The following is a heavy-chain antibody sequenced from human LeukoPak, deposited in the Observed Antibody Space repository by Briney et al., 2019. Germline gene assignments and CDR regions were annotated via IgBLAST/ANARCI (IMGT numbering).Heavy chain of an antibody. V-gene: IGHV1-69*13. CDR1: GGTFISYA. D-gene: IGHD3-22*01. CDR2: IIPIFGTA. CDR3: ARGSGDYDPLDY. J-gene: IGHJ4*02. Sequence: ASVKVSCKASGGTFISYAISWVRQAPGQGLEWMGGIIPIFGTANYAQKFQGRVTITADESTSTAYMELSSLRSEDTAVYYCARGSGDYDPLDYWGQGTLVTVSS.